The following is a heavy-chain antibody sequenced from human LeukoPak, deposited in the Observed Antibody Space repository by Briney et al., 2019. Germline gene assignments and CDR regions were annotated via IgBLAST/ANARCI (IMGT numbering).Heavy chain of an antibody. CDR1: GGSISSSSYY. D-gene: IGHD3-16*02. J-gene: IGHJ4*02. Sequence: SETLSLTRTVSGGSISSSSYYWGWIRQPPGEGLEWIGSIYYSGSTYYNPSLKSRVTISVDTSKNQFSLKLSSVTAADTAVYYCARVSDYVWGSYRPANYYFDYWGQGTLVTVSS. CDR2: IYYSGST. CDR3: ARVSDYVWGSYRPANYYFDY. V-gene: IGHV4-39*07.